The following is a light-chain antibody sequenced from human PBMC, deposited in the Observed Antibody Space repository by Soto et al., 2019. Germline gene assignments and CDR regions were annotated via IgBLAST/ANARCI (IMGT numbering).Light chain of an antibody. CDR2: GAS. CDR3: QQYGSSGT. V-gene: IGKV3-20*01. CDR1: QSVSNNY. Sequence: VLTQSPGTLSLSAGDRATLSCRASQSVSNNYLAWYQQKPGQAPRLLIYGASNRATGIQDRFSGSGSGTDSTLTISRLEPEDFAVYYCQQYGSSGTFGQGTKVDIK. J-gene: IGKJ1*01.